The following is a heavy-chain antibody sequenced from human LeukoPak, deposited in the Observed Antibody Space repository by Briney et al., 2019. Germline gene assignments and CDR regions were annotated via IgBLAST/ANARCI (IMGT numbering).Heavy chain of an antibody. J-gene: IGHJ3*02. V-gene: IGHV3-66*01. CDR3: AKDSDFWSGYYTDDAFDI. Sequence: QAGGSLRLSCAASGFTVSSNYMSWVRQAPGKGLEWVSVIYSGGSTYYADSVKGRFTISRDNSKNTLYLQMNSLRAEDTAVYYCAKDSDFWSGYYTDDAFDIWGQGTMVTVSS. CDR1: GFTVSSNY. D-gene: IGHD3-3*01. CDR2: IYSGGST.